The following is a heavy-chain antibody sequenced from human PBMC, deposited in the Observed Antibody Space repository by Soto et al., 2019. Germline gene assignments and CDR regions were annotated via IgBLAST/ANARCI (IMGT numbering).Heavy chain of an antibody. CDR3: VKGSHLHRDLLDS. J-gene: IGHJ5*01. Sequence: GGSVRLSCAASGFTFSSYAMSWVRQAPEKGLEWVSAISGSGGSTYYADSVKGRFSISRDNSKNTLYLQMNSLRAEDTAVYYCVKGSHLHRDLLDSSTQGTLVIVSS. CDR2: ISGSGGST. V-gene: IGHV3-23*01. CDR1: GFTFSSYA.